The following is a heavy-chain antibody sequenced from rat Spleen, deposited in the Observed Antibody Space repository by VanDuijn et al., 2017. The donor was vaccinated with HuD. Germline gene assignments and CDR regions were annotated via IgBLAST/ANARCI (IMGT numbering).Heavy chain of an antibody. Sequence: EVQLVESGGGLVQPGRSMKLSCAASGFTFSNYDMAWVRQAPTKGLEWVASISYDGSSTYYRDSVKGRFTISRDNAKSTLYLQMDSLRSEDTATYYCTTYILWDWGQGVMVTVSS. J-gene: IGHJ2*01. CDR1: GFTFSNYD. V-gene: IGHV5-20*01. D-gene: IGHD1-9*01. CDR2: ISYDGSST. CDR3: TTYILWD.